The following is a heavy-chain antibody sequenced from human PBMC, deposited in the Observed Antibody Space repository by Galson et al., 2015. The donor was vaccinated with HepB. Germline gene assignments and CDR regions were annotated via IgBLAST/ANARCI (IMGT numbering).Heavy chain of an antibody. CDR3: AKGHGFYFYMDV. D-gene: IGHD5-24*01. Sequence: SVKVSCKAYGYTFTTYGINWVRQAPGQGLEWMGWIGVYNGKTNYAQKVQGRVTMTTDISTSTAYMELRSLRSDDTAIYYCAKGHGFYFYMDVWGQGTTVTVSS. CDR1: GYTFTTYG. CDR2: IGVYNGKT. V-gene: IGHV1-18*01. J-gene: IGHJ6*03.